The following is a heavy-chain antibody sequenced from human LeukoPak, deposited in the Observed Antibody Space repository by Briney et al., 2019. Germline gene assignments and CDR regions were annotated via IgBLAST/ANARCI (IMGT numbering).Heavy chain of an antibody. V-gene: IGHV3-30*02. CDR1: GFTFSSYG. Sequence: GGSLRLSCAASGFTFSSYGTHWVRQAPGKGLEWVAFIRYDGSNKYYADSVKGRFTISRDNSKNTLYLQMNSLRAEDTAVYYCAKDQGYSYGYQFDYWGQGTLVTVSS. J-gene: IGHJ4*02. CDR3: AKDQGYSYGYQFDY. D-gene: IGHD5-18*01. CDR2: IRYDGSNK.